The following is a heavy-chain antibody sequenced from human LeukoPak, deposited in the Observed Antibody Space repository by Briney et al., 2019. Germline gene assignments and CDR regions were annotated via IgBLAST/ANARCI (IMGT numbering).Heavy chain of an antibody. CDR3: ARDGGALSYYYDSSGYYIDY. Sequence: GASVKVSCKASGYTFTSYYMHWVRQAPGQGLEWMGIINPSGGSTSYAQKFQGRVTMTRDTSTSTVYMGLSSLRSEDTAVYYCARDGGALSYYYDSSGYYIDYWGQGTLVTVSS. V-gene: IGHV1-46*01. J-gene: IGHJ4*02. CDR1: GYTFTSYY. D-gene: IGHD3-22*01. CDR2: INPSGGST.